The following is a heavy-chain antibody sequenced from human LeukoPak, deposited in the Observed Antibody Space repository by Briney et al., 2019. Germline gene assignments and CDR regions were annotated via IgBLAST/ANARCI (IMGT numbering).Heavy chain of an antibody. J-gene: IGHJ4*02. Sequence: GASVRVSCKTSGFTFTSYVISWMRQAPGQGLEWMAWISANNGDTHYAQRLQGRVTLTTDTSTGTAYMEVRSLRSDDTAVYYCARKGMGSPLDFWGQGPLVTVSS. D-gene: IGHD3-10*01. CDR2: ISANNGDT. CDR1: GFTFTSYV. V-gene: IGHV1-18*04. CDR3: ARKGMGSPLDF.